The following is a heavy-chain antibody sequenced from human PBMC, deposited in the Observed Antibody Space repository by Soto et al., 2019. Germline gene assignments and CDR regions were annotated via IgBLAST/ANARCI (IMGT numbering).Heavy chain of an antibody. CDR1: EFTFSRYW. D-gene: IGHD3-22*01. V-gene: IGHV3-74*01. Sequence: GGSLRLSXAASEFTFSRYWMHWVRQAPGKGLVWVSRINSDGSSASYADSVKGRFTISRDNATNTLYLQMNSLRAEDTAVYYCARVRYYYDSSGYHHDAFDIWGQGTMVTVSS. CDR2: INSDGSSA. CDR3: ARVRYYYDSSGYHHDAFDI. J-gene: IGHJ3*02.